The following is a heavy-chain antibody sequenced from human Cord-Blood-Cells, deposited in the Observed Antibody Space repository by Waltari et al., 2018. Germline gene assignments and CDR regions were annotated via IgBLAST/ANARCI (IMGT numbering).Heavy chain of an antibody. V-gene: IGHV1-24*01. CDR2: VEPEDGET. CDR3: ATVGIAAAGTSWFDP. D-gene: IGHD6-13*01. J-gene: IGHJ5*02. Sequence: QVQLVQSGAEVKKPGASVKVSCKVSGYTLTELSMHWVRQAPGKGLEWMGGVEPEDGETSYAQKFQGRVTMTEDTSTDTAYMELGSVRSEDSAVYYCATVGIAAAGTSWFDPWGQGTLVTVSS. CDR1: GYTLTELS.